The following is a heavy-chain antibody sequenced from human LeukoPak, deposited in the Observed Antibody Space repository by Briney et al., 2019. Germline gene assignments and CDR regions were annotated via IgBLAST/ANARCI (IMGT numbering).Heavy chain of an antibody. Sequence: PGGSLRLSCAASGFPFSSYAMNWVRQAPGKGLEWVAIISYDGSNKYYADSVKGRFTISRDNSKNTLYLQMSILRAEDTAVYYCARDVSPIVVVTAYFDYWGQGTLVTVSS. D-gene: IGHD2-21*02. CDR3: ARDVSPIVVVTAYFDY. V-gene: IGHV3-30*04. CDR1: GFPFSSYA. J-gene: IGHJ4*02. CDR2: ISYDGSNK.